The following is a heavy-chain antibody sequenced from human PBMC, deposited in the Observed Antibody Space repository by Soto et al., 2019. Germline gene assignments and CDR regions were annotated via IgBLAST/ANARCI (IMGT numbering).Heavy chain of an antibody. V-gene: IGHV3-33*01. D-gene: IGHD6-6*01. CDR3: ARDRHSSSSGYFEY. CDR2: IWYDGNDK. CDR1: GFTFSSYG. Sequence: GSLRLSCAASGFTFSSYGMHWVRQAPGKGLERVAVIWYDGNDKYYADFVKGRFTISRDNAKNTVSLQMNSLRAEDTAVYYCARDRHSSSSGYFEYWGQGTLVTVSS. J-gene: IGHJ4*02.